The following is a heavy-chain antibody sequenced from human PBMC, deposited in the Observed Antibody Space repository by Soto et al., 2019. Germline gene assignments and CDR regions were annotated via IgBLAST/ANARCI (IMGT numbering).Heavy chain of an antibody. CDR2: ISADNGNT. Sequence: QVQLVQSGAEVKKPGASVKVSCKASGYTFTSYGISWVRQAPGQGLEWMGWISADNGNTNYAQKLQGRVTMTTDTATSTAYRELRRLRSDDTAVYYCARDRGSYAIDYWGQGTLVTVSS. D-gene: IGHD1-26*01. J-gene: IGHJ4*02. CDR3: ARDRGSYAIDY. V-gene: IGHV1-18*01. CDR1: GYTFTSYG.